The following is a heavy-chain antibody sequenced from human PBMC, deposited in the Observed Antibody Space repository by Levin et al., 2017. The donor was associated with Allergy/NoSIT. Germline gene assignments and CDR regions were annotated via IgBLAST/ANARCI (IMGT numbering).Heavy chain of an antibody. Sequence: GGSLRLSCSASAFTFTNYAMHWVRQAPGKGLEWVSIISHDGKNKEYSESVKGRFTVSRDNYNNMLYLKMDRLTPEDTAVYYCARGGELERRGPFWYWGPGTLVTVSS. CDR2: ISHDGKNK. V-gene: IGHV3-30*03. CDR3: ARGGELERRGPFWY. J-gene: IGHJ4*02. D-gene: IGHD1-1*01. CDR1: AFTFTNYA.